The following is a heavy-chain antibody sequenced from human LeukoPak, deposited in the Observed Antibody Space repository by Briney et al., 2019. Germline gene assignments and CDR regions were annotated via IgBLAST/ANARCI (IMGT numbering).Heavy chain of an antibody. CDR2: IYYSGST. V-gene: IGHV4-61*01. CDR3: ARISQGYYFDY. J-gene: IGHJ4*02. CDR1: GGSVSSGSYY. Sequence: TTSETLSLTCTVSGGSVSSGSYYWSWIRQPPGKGLEWIGYIYYSGSTNYNPSLKSRVTISVDTSKNQFSLKLSSVTAADTAVYYCARISQGYYFDYWGQGTLVTVSS.